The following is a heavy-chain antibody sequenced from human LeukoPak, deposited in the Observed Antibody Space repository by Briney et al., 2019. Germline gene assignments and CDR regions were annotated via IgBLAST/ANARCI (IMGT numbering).Heavy chain of an antibody. CDR3: AKWGDGIAAAGTFDP. V-gene: IGHV3-30*02. D-gene: IGHD6-13*01. J-gene: IGHJ5*02. Sequence: PGGSLRLSCAASGFTFTNYGMHWVRQAPGKGLEWVTFIRYDGDNKNYADSVKGRFTISRDNSKNTLYLQMNSLRAEDTAVYYCAKWGDGIAAAGTFDPWGQGTLVTVSS. CDR1: GFTFTNYG. CDR2: IRYDGDNK.